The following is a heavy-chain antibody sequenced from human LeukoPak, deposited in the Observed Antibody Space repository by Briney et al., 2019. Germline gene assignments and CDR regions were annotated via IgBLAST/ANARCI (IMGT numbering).Heavy chain of an antibody. D-gene: IGHD6-19*01. CDR1: GFTFDYIW. J-gene: IGHJ4*02. CDR2: IKSKTDGETT. Sequence: GGSLRLSCAASGFTFDYIWMSWVRQAPGRGREWVGRIKSKTDGETTDYATPVKGRFTLSRDDSKKMVYLQMNFLKIEDTAVYYCTRVRPYDTGCFDCWGQGTLVTVSS. CDR3: TRVRPYDTGCFDC. V-gene: IGHV3-15*01.